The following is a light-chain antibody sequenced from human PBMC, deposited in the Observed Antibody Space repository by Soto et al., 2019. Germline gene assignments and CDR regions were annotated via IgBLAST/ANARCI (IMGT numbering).Light chain of an antibody. CDR3: SSYAGSNNVL. CDR2: EVT. Sequence: QSALTQPPSASGSPGQSVTISCTGTSSDVGGYNYVSWYQQHPGKAPKLMIYEVTKRPSGVPDRFSGSKSGNTASLTVSGLQAEDEADYYRSSYAGSNNVLFGGGTKLTVL. J-gene: IGLJ2*01. V-gene: IGLV2-8*01. CDR1: SSDVGGYNY.